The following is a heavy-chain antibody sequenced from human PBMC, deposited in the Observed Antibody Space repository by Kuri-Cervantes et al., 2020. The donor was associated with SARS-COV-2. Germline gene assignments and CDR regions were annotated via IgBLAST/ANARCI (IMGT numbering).Heavy chain of an antibody. D-gene: IGHD2-2*01. J-gene: IGHJ3*01. CDR2: IYHSGST. V-gene: IGHV4-4*02. Sequence: SCAVSGGSISSSNWWSWVRQPPGKGLEWIGEIYHSGSTNYNPSLKSRVTISVDKSKNQFSLKLSSVTAADTAVYYCARGRVPAAEAVGDYELPNRWGQGTMVTVSS. CDR1: GGSISSSNW. CDR3: ARGRVPAAEAVGDYELPNR.